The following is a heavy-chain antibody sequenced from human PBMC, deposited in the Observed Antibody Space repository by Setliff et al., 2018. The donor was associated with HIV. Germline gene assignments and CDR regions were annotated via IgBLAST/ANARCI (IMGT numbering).Heavy chain of an antibody. CDR2: IIPAFGTA. D-gene: IGHD6-19*01. J-gene: IGHJ4*01. CDR1: GGTFSSYA. Sequence: SVKVSCKTSGGTFSSYAVSWVRQASGQGLEWMGGIIPAFGTANYAQKFQGRVTITTDESTSTAYMELSGLRSEDTAVYFCARDGLLVAGIRFDYWGQGTLVTVSS. CDR3: ARDGLLVAGIRFDY. V-gene: IGHV1-69*05.